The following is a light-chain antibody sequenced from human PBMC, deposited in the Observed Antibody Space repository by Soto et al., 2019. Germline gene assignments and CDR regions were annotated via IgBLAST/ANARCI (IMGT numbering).Light chain of an antibody. CDR1: SSDVGGYNY. CDR3: SSYAGSNNLV. CDR2: EVS. Sequence: QSALTRPPSASVSPGQSVTISCTGTSSDVGGYNYVSWYQQHPGKAPKLMIYEVSKRPSGVPDRFSGSKSGNTASLTVSGLQAEDEADYYCSSYAGSNNLVFGGGTKGTVL. V-gene: IGLV2-8*01. J-gene: IGLJ2*01.